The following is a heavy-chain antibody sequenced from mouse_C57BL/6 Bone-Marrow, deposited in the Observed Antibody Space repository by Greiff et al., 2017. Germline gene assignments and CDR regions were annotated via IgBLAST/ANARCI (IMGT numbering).Heavy chain of an antibody. J-gene: IGHJ2*01. Sequence: QVQLQQSGAELARPGASVKLSCKASGYTFTSYGISWVKQRTGQGLEWIGEIYPRSGNTYYNEKFKGKATLTADKSSSTAYMELRCVTSEVSAVYFWARDGVTTPMYWGQGTTLTVSS. V-gene: IGHV1-81*01. CDR1: GYTFTSYG. CDR3: ARDGVTTPMY. CDR2: IYPRSGNT. D-gene: IGHD2-3*01.